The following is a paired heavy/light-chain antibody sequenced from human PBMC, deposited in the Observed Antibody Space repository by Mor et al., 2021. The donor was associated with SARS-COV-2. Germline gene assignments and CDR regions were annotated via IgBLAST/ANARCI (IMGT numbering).Heavy chain of an antibody. V-gene: IGHV4-34*02. Sequence: QVQLQQWGAGLLKPSETLSLTCAVRGTSFSGYYWNWIRQPPGKGLEWIGEIKDSGSTNYNPSLKSRVTLSLDTSKKQFSLKLTSVTVADTAVYFCARGPLGAIQGYWSQGTLVTVSS. CDR1: GTSFSGYY. D-gene: IGHD1-26*01. CDR3: ARGPLGAIQGY. J-gene: IGHJ4*02. CDR2: IKDSGST.
Light chain of an antibody. CDR2: YKSDSDK. CDR1: SGINVDTYR. J-gene: IGLJ3*02. CDR3: MIYYGAWV. V-gene: IGLV5-45*03. Sequence: QAVLTQPSSLSASPGASASLTCTLRSGINVDTYRIYWYQQKPGSPPQLLLRYKSDSDKQQGSGVPSRFSGSKDASANAGILLISGLQPEDEADYYCMIYYGAWVFGGGTKLTVL.